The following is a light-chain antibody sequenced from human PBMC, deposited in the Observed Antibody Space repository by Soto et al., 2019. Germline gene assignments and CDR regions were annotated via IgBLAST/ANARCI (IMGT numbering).Light chain of an antibody. CDR3: QQYNSYLWT. CDR1: QTISSW. J-gene: IGKJ1*01. Sequence: DIQMTQSPSTLSGSVGDRVTITCRASQTISSWLAWYQQKPGKGPKLLIYKASHLESGVPSRFSGSGSGTEFTLTISSLQPDDFATYYCQQYNSYLWTFGQGTKVDIK. CDR2: KAS. V-gene: IGKV1-5*03.